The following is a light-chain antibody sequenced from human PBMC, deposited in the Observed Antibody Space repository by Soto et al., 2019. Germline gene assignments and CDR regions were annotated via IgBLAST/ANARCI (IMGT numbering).Light chain of an antibody. J-gene: IGLJ1*01. V-gene: IGLV2-14*03. CDR2: DVS. CDR3: NSYTKSTFYV. CDR1: SSDLGGSNY. Sequence: QSVLTQPASVSGSPGQSITISCTGTSSDLGGSNYVSWYQHHPGKAPKLLIYDVSSRPSGVSSRFSASKSGNTASLTISGLQAEDEADYYCNSYTKSTFYVSGTGTKVTVL.